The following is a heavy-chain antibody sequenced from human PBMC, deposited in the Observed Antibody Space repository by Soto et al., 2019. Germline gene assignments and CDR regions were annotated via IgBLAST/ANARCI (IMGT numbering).Heavy chain of an antibody. CDR3: AREWTTVTAFDY. V-gene: IGHV1-18*01. CDR2: ISAYNGNT. Sequence: GASVKVSCKASGYTFTSYGISWVRQAPGQGLEWMGWISAYNGNTNYAQKLQGRVTITADESTSTAYMELSSLRSEDTAGYYCAREWTTVTAFDYWGQGTLVTVS. J-gene: IGHJ4*02. CDR1: GYTFTSYG. D-gene: IGHD4-17*01.